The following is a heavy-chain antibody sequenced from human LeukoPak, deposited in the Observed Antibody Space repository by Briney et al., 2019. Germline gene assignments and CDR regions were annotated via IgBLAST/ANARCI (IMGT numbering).Heavy chain of an antibody. D-gene: IGHD3-22*01. CDR1: GYTFTSYG. CDR2: ISAYNGNT. J-gene: IGHJ3*02. Sequence: GASVKVSCKASGYTFTSYGISWVRQAPGQGLEWMGWISAYNGNTNYALNLQGRVTMTTDTSTSTVYMELRSLRSEDTAVYYCATPYYYDSSGYYQNDAFDIWGQGTMVTVSS. V-gene: IGHV1-18*01. CDR3: ATPYYYDSSGYYQNDAFDI.